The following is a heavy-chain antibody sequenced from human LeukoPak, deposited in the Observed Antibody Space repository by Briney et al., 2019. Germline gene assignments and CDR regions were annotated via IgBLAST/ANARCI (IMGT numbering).Heavy chain of an antibody. CDR1: GLTFSTYW. J-gene: IGHJ4*02. CDR3: VRGRYCGGDCY. V-gene: IGHV3-74*01. CDR2: INDDGSSS. D-gene: IGHD2-21*02. Sequence: GGSLRLSCAASGLTFSTYWMHWVRQAPGKGLVWVSSINDDGSSSIYADSVKGRFTISRDNAKNTVFLQMNSLKAEDTAVYYCVRGRYCGGDCYWGQGTLVTVPS.